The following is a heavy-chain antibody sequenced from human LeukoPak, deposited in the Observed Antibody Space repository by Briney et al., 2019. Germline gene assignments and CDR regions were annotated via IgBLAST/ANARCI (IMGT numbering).Heavy chain of an antibody. CDR3: AKDLMRDRWFGES. D-gene: IGHD3-10*01. CDR2: ISYDGSNK. CDR1: GFTFSSYG. V-gene: IGHV3-30*18. J-gene: IGHJ1*01. Sequence: GRSRRLSCAASGFTFSSYGMHWVRQAPGKGLEWVAVISYDGSNKYYADSVKGRFTISRDNSKNTLYLQMNSLRAEDTAVYYCAKDLMRDRWFGESWGQGTLLTVSS.